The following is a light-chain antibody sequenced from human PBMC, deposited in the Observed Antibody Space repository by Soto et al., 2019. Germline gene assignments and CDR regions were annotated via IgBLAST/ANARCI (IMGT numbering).Light chain of an antibody. V-gene: IGLV2-8*01. J-gene: IGLJ2*01. CDR1: SSDIGYYKY. Sequence: QSVLTQPPSVSGSPGQSVTISCTGTSSDIGYYKYVSWYQQHPGKAPKLMIYEVTKRPSGVPDRFSGSKSGNTASLTVSGLQAEDEADYYCSSYAGSNNYVIFGGGTKLPVL. CDR2: EVT. CDR3: SSYAGSNNYVI.